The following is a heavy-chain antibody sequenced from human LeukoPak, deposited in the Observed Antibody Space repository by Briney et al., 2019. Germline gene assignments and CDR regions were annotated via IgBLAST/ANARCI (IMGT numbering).Heavy chain of an antibody. J-gene: IGHJ2*01. D-gene: IGHD4-17*01. CDR2: ISPNSGDT. V-gene: IGHV1-2*02. CDR3: VRALSTVATWLYL. CDR1: GYTFTGYL. Sequence: ASVKVSCKASGYTFTGYLMHWVRQAPGQGLEWMGWISPNSGDTKYAQKFQGRLTMTRDTSISTAYMELSRLTSDDTAVYYCVRALSTVATWLYLWGRGALVTVSS.